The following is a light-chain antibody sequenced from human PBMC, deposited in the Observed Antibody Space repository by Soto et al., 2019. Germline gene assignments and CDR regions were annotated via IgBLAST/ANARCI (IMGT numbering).Light chain of an antibody. V-gene: IGKV3-15*01. CDR1: QSVSSN. J-gene: IGKJ1*01. Sequence: EIVMTQSPATLSFCPVGIATLSCRASQSVSSNLAWYQQKPGQAPRLLIYGASTRATGIPARFSGSGSGTDFTLTVSSLQPDDFATYYCQHYNSYSEAFGQGTKVDIK. CDR3: QHYNSYSEA. CDR2: GAS.